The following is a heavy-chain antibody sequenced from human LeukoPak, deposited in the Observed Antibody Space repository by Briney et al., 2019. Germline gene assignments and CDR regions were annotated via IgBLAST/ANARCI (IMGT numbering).Heavy chain of an antibody. J-gene: IGHJ4*02. V-gene: IGHV3-23*01. CDR3: AKDLGSSGWYIDY. CDR2: NSGGSS. CDR1: GFTFSTYG. Sequence: QPGGSLRLSCAASGFTFSTYGLYWVRQAPGKGLEWVSSNSGGSSYYPDSVKGRFTISRDNSKNTLYLQMNSLRAEDTAVYYCAKDLGSSGWYIDYWGQGTLVTVSS. D-gene: IGHD6-19*01.